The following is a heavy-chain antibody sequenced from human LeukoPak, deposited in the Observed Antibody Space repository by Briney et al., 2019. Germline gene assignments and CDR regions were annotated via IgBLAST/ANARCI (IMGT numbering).Heavy chain of an antibody. Sequence: SQTLSLTCTVSGGSISSGSYYWSWIRQPAGKGLEWIGRIYTSGSTNYNPSLKSRVTISVDTSKNQFSLKLSSVTAADTAVYYCARVLALYSGSYFDYWGQGTLVTVSS. CDR3: ARVLALYSGSYFDY. CDR2: IYTSGST. J-gene: IGHJ4*02. CDR1: GGSISSGSYY. D-gene: IGHD1-26*01. V-gene: IGHV4-61*02.